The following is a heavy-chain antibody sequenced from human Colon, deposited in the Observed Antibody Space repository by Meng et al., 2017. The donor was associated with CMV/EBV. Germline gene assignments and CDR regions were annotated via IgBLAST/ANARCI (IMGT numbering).Heavy chain of an antibody. J-gene: IGHJ4*02. Sequence: GESLKISCATSGFIFGDHNINWVRQAPGKGLEWVSSISSSGTYIYYADSVKGRFTISRDNAKDSVDLLMTSLRAEDTAVYYCTRTFRYYFDLWGQGTLVTVSS. CDR2: ISSSGTYI. CDR1: GFIFGDHN. CDR3: TRTFRYYFDL. D-gene: IGHD2/OR15-2a*01. V-gene: IGHV3-21*01.